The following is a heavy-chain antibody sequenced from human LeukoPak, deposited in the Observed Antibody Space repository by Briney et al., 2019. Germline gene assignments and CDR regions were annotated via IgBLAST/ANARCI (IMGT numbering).Heavy chain of an antibody. J-gene: IGHJ4*02. V-gene: IGHV3-9*01. CDR1: GFIFNNYA. Sequence: SLRLSCAGSGFIFNNYAMHWVRQPPGKGLEWVSGISWNSGSIDYTDSVKGRFTISRDNAKNSLYLQMNSLRAEDTALYYCAKDSSSGYYPAPLDYWGQGTLVTVSS. D-gene: IGHD3-22*01. CDR3: AKDSSSGYYPAPLDY. CDR2: ISWNSGSI.